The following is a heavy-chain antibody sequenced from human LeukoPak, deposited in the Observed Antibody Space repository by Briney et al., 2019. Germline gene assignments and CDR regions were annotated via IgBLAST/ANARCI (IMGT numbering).Heavy chain of an antibody. Sequence: PSETLSLTCAVYGGSFSGYYWSWIRQPPGKGLEWIGEIDHSGSTNYNPSLKSRVTISVDTSKNQFSLKLSSVTAADTAVYYCARDRRGNWNDETGFDYWGQGTLVTVSS. V-gene: IGHV4-34*01. D-gene: IGHD1-20*01. CDR1: GGSFSGYY. CDR2: IDHSGST. CDR3: ARDRRGNWNDETGFDY. J-gene: IGHJ4*02.